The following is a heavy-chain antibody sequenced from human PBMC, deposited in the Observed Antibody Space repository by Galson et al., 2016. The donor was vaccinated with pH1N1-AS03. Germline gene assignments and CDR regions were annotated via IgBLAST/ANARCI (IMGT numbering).Heavy chain of an antibody. CDR2: IFHSGSA. D-gene: IGHD2-15*01. CDR1: GGSVSSYY. V-gene: IGHV4-31*01. J-gene: IGHJ4*02. CDR3: ARQGSGAYYLDC. Sequence: LSLTCTVSGGSVSSYYWSWIRQHPGKGLEWIGYIFHSGSAYYNPSLESLVSISVDTSKNQFSLKLKSVTAADTAVYYCARQGSGAYYLDCWGPGTLVTVSS.